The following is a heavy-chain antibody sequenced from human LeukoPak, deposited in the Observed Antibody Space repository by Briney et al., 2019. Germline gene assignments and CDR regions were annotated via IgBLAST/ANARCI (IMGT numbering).Heavy chain of an antibody. CDR1: GFTFSSYG. CDR3: ARDLDYYDSSGYPDY. CDR2: IWYDGSNK. J-gene: IGHJ4*02. V-gene: IGHV3-33*01. D-gene: IGHD3-22*01. Sequence: GRSLRLSCAASGFTFSSYGMHWVRQAPGKGPEWVAVIWYDGSNKYYADSVKGRFTISRDDSKNTLYLQMNSLRAEDTAVYYCARDLDYYDSSGYPDYWAREPWSPSPQ.